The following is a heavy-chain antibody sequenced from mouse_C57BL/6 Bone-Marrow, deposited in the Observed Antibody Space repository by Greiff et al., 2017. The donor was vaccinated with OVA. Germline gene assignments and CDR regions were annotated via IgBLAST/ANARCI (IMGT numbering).Heavy chain of an antibody. CDR1: GFTFSDYG. Sequence: EVKLMESGGGLVKPGGSLKLSCAASGFTFSDYGMHWVRQAPEQGLEWVAYISSGSSTIYYADTVKGRFTISRDNAKNTLFLQMTSLRSEDTAMYYCARTGTGRAWFAYWGLGTLVTVSA. D-gene: IGHD4-1*01. V-gene: IGHV5-17*01. CDR2: ISSGSSTI. J-gene: IGHJ3*01. CDR3: ARTGTGRAWFAY.